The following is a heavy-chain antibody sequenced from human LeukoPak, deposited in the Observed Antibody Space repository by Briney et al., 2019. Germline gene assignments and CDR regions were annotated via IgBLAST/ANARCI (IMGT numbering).Heavy chain of an antibody. Sequence: SETLSLTCTVSGGCISSYYWSWIRQPPGKGLEWIGYIYYSGSTNYNPSLKSRVTISVDTSKNQFSLKLSSVTAADTAVYYCARGYCSSTSCYGYYMDVWGKGTTVTVSS. CDR3: ARGYCSSTSCYGYYMDV. CDR1: GGCISSYY. V-gene: IGHV4-59*01. CDR2: IYYSGST. D-gene: IGHD2-2*01. J-gene: IGHJ6*03.